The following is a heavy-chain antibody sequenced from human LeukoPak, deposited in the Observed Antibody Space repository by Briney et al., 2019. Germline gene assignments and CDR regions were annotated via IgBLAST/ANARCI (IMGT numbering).Heavy chain of an antibody. D-gene: IGHD6-19*01. CDR2: ISDGGTHL. CDR1: GFTFSRHW. V-gene: IGHV3-30*18. Sequence: PGGCLRLSCVASGFTFSRHWMTWVRQAPGQGLEWVAVISDGGTHLYYADSVKGRFTISRDNSESTMYLQMNSLRVEDTAVYYCAKEGTRSHSQWAFDFWGQGTMVTVSS. J-gene: IGHJ3*01. CDR3: AKEGTRSHSQWAFDF.